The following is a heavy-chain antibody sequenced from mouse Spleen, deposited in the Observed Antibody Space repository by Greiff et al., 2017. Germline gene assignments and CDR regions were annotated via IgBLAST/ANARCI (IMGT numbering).Heavy chain of an antibody. Sequence: EVMLVESGGGLVKPGGSLKLSCAASGFTFSDYGMHWVRQAPEKGLEWVAYISSGSSTIYYADTVKGRFTISRDNAKNTLFLQITSLRSEDTAMYYCARTGQVYAMDYWGQGTSVTVSS. D-gene: IGHD3-3*01. CDR3: ARTGQVYAMDY. CDR2: ISSGSSTI. CDR1: GFTFSDYG. J-gene: IGHJ4*01. V-gene: IGHV5-17*01.